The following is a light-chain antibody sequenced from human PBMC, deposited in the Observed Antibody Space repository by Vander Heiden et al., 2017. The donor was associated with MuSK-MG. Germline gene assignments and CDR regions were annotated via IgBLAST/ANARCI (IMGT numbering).Light chain of an antibody. CDR1: QSVSSTY. V-gene: IGKV3-20*01. CDR2: GAS. Sequence: EIVLTQSPGTLSLSPGERATLSCRASQSVSSTYLAWYQQKPGQAPRLLIYGASSRATGTPDRFSGSRYGTDFTLTISRREPEDFAVYYCQQCGGSPPCTFGQGTRLEIK. J-gene: IGKJ2*02. CDR3: QQCGGSPPCT.